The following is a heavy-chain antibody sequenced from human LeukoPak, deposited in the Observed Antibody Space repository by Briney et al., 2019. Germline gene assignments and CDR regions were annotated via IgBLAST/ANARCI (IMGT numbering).Heavy chain of an antibody. D-gene: IGHD3-10*01. Sequence: PGGSLRLSCAASGFTFSSYSMNWVRQAPGKGLEWVSSISSSSSYIYYADSVKGRFTISRDNAKNSLYLQMNSLRAEDTAVFHCARDSVVRGVPPNPYYYYGMDVWGQGTTVTVSS. J-gene: IGHJ6*02. CDR3: ARDSVVRGVPPNPYYYYGMDV. V-gene: IGHV3-21*01. CDR2: ISSSSSYI. CDR1: GFTFSSYS.